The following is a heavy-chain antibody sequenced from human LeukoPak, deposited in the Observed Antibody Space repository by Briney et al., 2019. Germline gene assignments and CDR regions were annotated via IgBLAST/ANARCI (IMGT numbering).Heavy chain of an antibody. D-gene: IGHD7-27*01. Sequence: PGGSLRLSCAASGFTFSSYAMHWVRQAPGKGLEWVAVMSYDGSNKYYADSVKGRFTISRDNSKNTLYLQMNSLRAEDTAVYYCARGLTGDLRTGYYGMDVWGQGTTVTVSS. J-gene: IGHJ6*02. CDR1: GFTFSSYA. CDR3: ARGLTGDLRTGYYGMDV. CDR2: MSYDGSNK. V-gene: IGHV3-30-3*01.